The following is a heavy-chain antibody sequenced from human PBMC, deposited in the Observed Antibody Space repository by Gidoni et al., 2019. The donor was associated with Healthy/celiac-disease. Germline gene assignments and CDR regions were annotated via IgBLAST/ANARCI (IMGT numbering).Heavy chain of an antibody. J-gene: IGHJ3*02. CDR1: GYTFTSYD. CDR2: MNPNSGNT. CDR3: ATSTHYDTSGYYQSDAFDI. D-gene: IGHD3-22*01. V-gene: IGHV1-8*01. Sequence: QVQLVQSGAEVKKPGASVKVSCKASGYTFTSYDINWVRQATGQGLEWMGWMNPNSGNTGYAQKFQGRVAMTRNTSISTAYMEMSSLRSEDTAVYYCATSTHYDTSGYYQSDAFDIWGQGTMVTVSS.